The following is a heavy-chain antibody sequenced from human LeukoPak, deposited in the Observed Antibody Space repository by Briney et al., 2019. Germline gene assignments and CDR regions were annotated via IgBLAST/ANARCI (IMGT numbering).Heavy chain of an antibody. V-gene: IGHV1-69*05. CDR1: GGTFSSYA. CDR3: ARDPDLTRGYSYGPSLDY. CDR2: IIPIFGTA. Sequence: VASVKVSCKASGGTFSSYAISWVRQAPGQGLEWMGRIIPIFGTANYAQKFQGRATITTDESTSTAYMELSSLRSEDTAVYYCARDPDLTRGYSYGPSLDYWGQGTLVTVSS. J-gene: IGHJ4*02. D-gene: IGHD5-18*01.